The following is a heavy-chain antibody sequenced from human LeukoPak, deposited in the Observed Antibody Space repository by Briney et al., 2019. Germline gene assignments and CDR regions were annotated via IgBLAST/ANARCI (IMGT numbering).Heavy chain of an antibody. CDR3: ARSTYCGGDCPFDY. CDR1: GFSLSTSKMR. D-gene: IGHD2-21*02. Sequence: SGPALVKPKQTLTLTCTFSGFSLSTSKMRVSWIRQPPGKALEWLARIDWDDDKFYSTSLKTRLTISKDTSKNQVVLTMTNMDPVDTATYFCARSTYCGGDCPFDYWGQGTLVTVSS. J-gene: IGHJ4*02. CDR2: IDWDDDK. V-gene: IGHV2-70*04.